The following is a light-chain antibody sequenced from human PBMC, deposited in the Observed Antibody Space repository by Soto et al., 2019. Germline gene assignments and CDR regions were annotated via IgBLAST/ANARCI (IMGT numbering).Light chain of an antibody. V-gene: IGKV3D-20*01. CDR2: DAT. J-gene: IGKJ1*01. CDR1: QRVSNNF. CDR3: NEHGSTPWT. Sequence: VVLTQFPGTLSLSPGETATLSCGASQRVSNNFLGWYQQKPGLPPRLLIYDATSRANGIPERFSGRGSGTLFTLTISRLEREDFAVYCLNEHGSTPWTFGRGTKVEMK.